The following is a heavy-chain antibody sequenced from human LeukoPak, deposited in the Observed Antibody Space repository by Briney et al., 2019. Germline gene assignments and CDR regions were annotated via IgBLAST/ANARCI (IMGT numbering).Heavy chain of an antibody. CDR2: IIPIFGTA. Sequence: RSSVKVSCKASGGTFSSYAISWVRQAPGQGLEWMGRIIPIFGTANYAQKFQGRVTMTADEFTTTAYMDLSSLRSEDTAVYFCARATSANEYSFGYHFDYWGQGTLVTVSS. CDR1: GGTFSSYA. J-gene: IGHJ4*02. CDR3: ARATSANEYSFGYHFDY. V-gene: IGHV1-69*15. D-gene: IGHD5-18*01.